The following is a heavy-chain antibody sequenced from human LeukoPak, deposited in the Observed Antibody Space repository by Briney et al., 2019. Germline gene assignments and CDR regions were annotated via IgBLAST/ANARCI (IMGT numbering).Heavy chain of an antibody. D-gene: IGHD4-23*01. CDR2: IYPGESDT. V-gene: IGHV5-51*01. CDR1: GYIFTSYW. J-gene: IGHJ4*02. CDR3: ARRSYSGKEFDY. Sequence: GESLKISCKGSGYIFTSYWITWVRQMPGKGLEWMGIIYPGESDTKYSPSFQGQVTISADKSISTAYLQWSSLKASDTAMYYCARRSYSGKEFDYWGQGTLVTVSS.